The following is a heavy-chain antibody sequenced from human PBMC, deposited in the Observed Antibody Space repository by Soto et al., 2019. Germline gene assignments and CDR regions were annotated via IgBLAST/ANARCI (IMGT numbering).Heavy chain of an antibody. J-gene: IGHJ4*02. CDR2: IHYSGST. Sequence: SETLSLTCTVSGGSISNYYWSWIRHPPGKKLEWIGNIHYSGSTNYNPSLKSRVTISVDTSKNQFSLKLTSVTAADTAVYYCAAPPRYWGQGTLVTVSS. CDR3: AAPPRY. D-gene: IGHD6-6*01. V-gene: IGHV4-59*01. CDR1: GGSISNYY.